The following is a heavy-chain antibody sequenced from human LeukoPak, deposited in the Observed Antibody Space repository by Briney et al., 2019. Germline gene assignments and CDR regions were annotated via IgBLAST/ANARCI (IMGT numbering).Heavy chain of an antibody. CDR1: GGSFSGYY. J-gene: IGHJ4*02. CDR2: INHSGST. V-gene: IGHV4-34*01. D-gene: IGHD2-2*01. CDR3: ASPRVVSAAMGTFDY. Sequence: SETLSLTCAVYGGSFSGYYWSWIRQPPGKGLEWIGEINHSGSTNYNPSLKSRVTISVDTSKNQFSLKLSSVTAADTAVYYCASPRVVSAAMGTFDYWGQGTLVTVSS.